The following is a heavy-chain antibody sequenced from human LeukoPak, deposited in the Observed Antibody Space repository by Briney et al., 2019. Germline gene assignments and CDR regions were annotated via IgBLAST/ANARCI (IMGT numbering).Heavy chain of an antibody. V-gene: IGHV3-48*01. CDR1: DFTFSSYE. D-gene: IGHD1-14*01. Sequence: GGSLRLSCAASDFTFSSYEMNWVRQAPGKGLEWVSYISSDSGTRYYADSVKGRFTISRDNAKNSLYLQMNSLRAEDTAVYYCARAAQPGFDPWGQRTLVTVSS. CDR3: ARAAQPGFDP. CDR2: ISSDSGTR. J-gene: IGHJ5*02.